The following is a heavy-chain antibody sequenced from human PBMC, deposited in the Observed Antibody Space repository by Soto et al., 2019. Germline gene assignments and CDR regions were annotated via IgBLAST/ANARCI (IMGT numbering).Heavy chain of an antibody. Sequence: QLHLVQSGAVVKKPGASVTVSCSASGYPVTAYYMHWVRQAPGRGLEWMGGINPATGAAKYTQTFQGRVSMTRDPSTSTILMDLSGLTSEDTAVFYFARGGGVGVAGSAAFDMWGQGTLVTVSS. D-gene: IGHD3-3*01. J-gene: IGHJ3*02. CDR3: ARGGGVGVAGSAAFDM. V-gene: IGHV1-2*02. CDR1: GYPVTAYY. CDR2: INPATGAA.